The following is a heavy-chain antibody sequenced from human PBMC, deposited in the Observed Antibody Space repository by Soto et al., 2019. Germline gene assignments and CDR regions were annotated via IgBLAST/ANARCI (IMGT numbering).Heavy chain of an antibody. D-gene: IGHD5-18*01. CDR3: ARGGYSNYYYYGMDV. CDR1: GYSISSSNW. CDR2: IYYSGST. Sequence: SETLSLTCAVSGYSISSSNWWGWIRQPPGKGLEWIGYIYYSGSTYYNPSLKSRVTMSGDTSKNQFSLKLSSVTAVDTAVYYCARGGYSNYYYYGMDVWGQGTTVTVSS. J-gene: IGHJ6*02. V-gene: IGHV4-28*03.